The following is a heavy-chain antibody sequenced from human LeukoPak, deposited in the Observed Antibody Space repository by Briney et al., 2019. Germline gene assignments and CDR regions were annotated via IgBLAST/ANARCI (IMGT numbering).Heavy chain of an antibody. CDR1: GFTFISYW. CDR2: IKQDGSAK. J-gene: IGHJ4*02. D-gene: IGHD1-1*01. CDR3: AGCAGNSCYFDY. Sequence: GGSLRLSCAASGFTFISYWMSWVRQAPGKGLEGVANIKQDGSAKNYVDSVKGRFPISSDNAKNSLYLQLNSLRAEDTAVYYCAGCAGNSCYFDYWGQGTLVIVSS. V-gene: IGHV3-7*01.